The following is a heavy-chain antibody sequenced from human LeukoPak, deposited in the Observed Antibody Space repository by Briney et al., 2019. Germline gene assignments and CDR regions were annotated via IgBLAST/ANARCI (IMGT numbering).Heavy chain of an antibody. Sequence: GGSLRLSCAASGFTFSSYAMSWVRQAPGKGLEWVSALSDSGGSTYYADSVKGRFTISRDNSKNTLYLQMNSLRAEDTAVYYCAKYRIVGAVFDYWGQGTLVTVSS. CDR2: LSDSGGST. D-gene: IGHD1-26*01. CDR3: AKYRIVGAVFDY. J-gene: IGHJ4*02. CDR1: GFTFSSYA. V-gene: IGHV3-23*01.